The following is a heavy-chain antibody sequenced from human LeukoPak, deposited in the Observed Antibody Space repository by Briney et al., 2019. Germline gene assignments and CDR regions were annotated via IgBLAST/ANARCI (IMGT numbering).Heavy chain of an antibody. CDR3: AKGRPRGIGYYFDS. CDR2: IYISGST. CDR1: GGSISSGSDY. D-gene: IGHD3-10*01. V-gene: IGHV4-61*02. Sequence: TLSRTCTVSGGSISSGSDYWSWIRQPAGQGLSWLGRIYISGSTNYNPSLKRRLTISVDTSKNPFSLKLSSVTAADTAVYYCAKGRPRGIGYYFDSWGQGTLVTVSS. J-gene: IGHJ4*02.